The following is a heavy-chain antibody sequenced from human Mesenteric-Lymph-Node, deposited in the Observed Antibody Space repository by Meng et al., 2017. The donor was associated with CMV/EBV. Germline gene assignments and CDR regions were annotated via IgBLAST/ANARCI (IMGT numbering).Heavy chain of an antibody. CDR1: GGSFSCYY. CDR2: INHSGST. D-gene: IGHD3-9*01. Sequence: QAQFRHWWQRLVNSSASLSVKCAVYGGSFSCYYWNWIRQSPEKGLEWIGEINHSGSTTYNPSFTSRIIISVDTSTNQISLNMSSVTAADTAVYYCARGSSYDILTGYFDYWGQGALVTVSS. V-gene: IGHV4-34*01. CDR3: ARGSSYDILTGYFDY. J-gene: IGHJ4*02.